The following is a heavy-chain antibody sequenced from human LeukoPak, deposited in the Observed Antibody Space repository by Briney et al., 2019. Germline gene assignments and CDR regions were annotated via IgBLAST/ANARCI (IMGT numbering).Heavy chain of an antibody. CDR3: ARGLRVEMPTTDPSYFDY. D-gene: IGHD5-24*01. Sequence: SVRLLCGPSGFIFSVFYVIWLRRATEGGLVGVSYISSGTNYTNYADSVKGRFTISRDNAKNPLYLQINSMRADDTAVYYCARGLRVEMPTTDPSYFDYWGQGTLVTVSS. J-gene: IGHJ4*02. CDR1: GFIFSVFY. V-gene: IGHV3-11*06. CDR2: ISSGTNYT.